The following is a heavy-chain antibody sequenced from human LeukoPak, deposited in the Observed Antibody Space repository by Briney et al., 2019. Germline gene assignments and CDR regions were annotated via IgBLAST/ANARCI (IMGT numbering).Heavy chain of an antibody. CDR3: ARAVDSSGYLPFDY. CDR1: GGSISSYY. J-gene: IGHJ4*02. V-gene: IGHV4-4*07. D-gene: IGHD3-22*01. Sequence: SETLSLTCTVSGGSISSYYWSWIRQPAGKGLEWIGRIYTSGSTNYNPSLKSRVTMSVDTSKNQFSLKLSSATAADTAVYYCARAVDSSGYLPFDYWGQGTLVTVSS. CDR2: IYTSGST.